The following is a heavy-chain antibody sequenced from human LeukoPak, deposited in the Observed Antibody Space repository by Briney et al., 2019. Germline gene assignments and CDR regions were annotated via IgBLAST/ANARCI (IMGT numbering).Heavy chain of an antibody. Sequence: SETLSLTCAVYGGSFSGYYWSWIRQPPGKGLEWIGEINHSGSTNYNPSLKSRVTISVDTSKNQFSLKLSSVTAADTAVYYCARVDTAMVARGADYWGQGTLVTVSS. CDR2: INHSGST. CDR1: GGSFSGYY. CDR3: ARVDTAMVARGADY. V-gene: IGHV4-34*01. D-gene: IGHD5-18*01. J-gene: IGHJ4*02.